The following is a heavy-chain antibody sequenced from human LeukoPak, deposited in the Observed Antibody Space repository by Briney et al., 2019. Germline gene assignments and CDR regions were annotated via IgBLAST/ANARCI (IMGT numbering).Heavy chain of an antibody. Sequence: GALRLSCAASGFTFSSYAMSWVRPAPGKGLEWVSAISGSGGSTYYADSVKGRFTISRDNSKNTLYLQMNSLRAEDTAVYYCAKDPRDFWSGPPGYWGQGTLVTVSS. CDR3: AKDPRDFWSGPPGY. V-gene: IGHV3-23*01. CDR1: GFTFSSYA. D-gene: IGHD3-3*01. CDR2: ISGSGGST. J-gene: IGHJ4*02.